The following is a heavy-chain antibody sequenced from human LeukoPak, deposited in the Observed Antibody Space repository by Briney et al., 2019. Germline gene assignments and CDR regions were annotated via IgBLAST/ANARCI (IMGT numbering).Heavy chain of an antibody. V-gene: IGHV1-69*13. Sequence: SVKVSCKASGGTFSSYAINWVRQAPGQGLEWMGGIIPIFGTANYAQKFQDRVTITADESTSTAYMELSSLRSEDTAIYYCASRLYCSNTRCRNFPFAYWGQGTLVTVSS. CDR1: GGTFSSYA. CDR3: ASRLYCSNTRCRNFPFAY. J-gene: IGHJ4*02. CDR2: IIPIFGTA. D-gene: IGHD2-2*01.